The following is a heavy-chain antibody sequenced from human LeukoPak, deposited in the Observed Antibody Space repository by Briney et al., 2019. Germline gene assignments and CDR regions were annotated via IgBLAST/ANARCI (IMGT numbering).Heavy chain of an antibody. CDR3: TTGAHMVVAADLDY. Sequence: GGSLRLSCAVSGFTFSNAWMSWVRQAPGKGLEWVGRIKSKTDGGTTDYAAPVKGRFTISRDDSKNTLYLQMNSLKTEDTAVYYCTTGAHMVVAADLDYWGQGTLVTVSS. V-gene: IGHV3-15*01. CDR2: IKSKTDGGTT. CDR1: GFTFSNAW. J-gene: IGHJ4*02. D-gene: IGHD2-15*01.